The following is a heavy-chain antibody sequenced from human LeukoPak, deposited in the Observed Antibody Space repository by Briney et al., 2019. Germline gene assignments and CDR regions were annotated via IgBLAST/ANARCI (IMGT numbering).Heavy chain of an antibody. J-gene: IGHJ4*02. Sequence: GASVKVSCKASGYTFTGYYMHWVRQAPGQGLEWMGCINPNSGGTNYAQKFQGRVTMTRDTSISTAYMELSRLRSDDTAVYYCARVLPGYCSSTSYWGGFDYWGQGTLVTVSS. CDR1: GYTFTGYY. V-gene: IGHV1-2*02. D-gene: IGHD2-2*01. CDR3: ARVLPGYCSSTSYWGGFDY. CDR2: INPNSGGT.